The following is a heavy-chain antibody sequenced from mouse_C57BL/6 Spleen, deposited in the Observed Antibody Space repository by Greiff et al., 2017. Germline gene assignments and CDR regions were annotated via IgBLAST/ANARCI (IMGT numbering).Heavy chain of an antibody. D-gene: IGHD1-1*01. CDR1: GFTFSSYA. Sequence: EVKLMESGEGLVKPGGSLKLSCAASGFTFSSYAMSWVRQTPEKRLEWVAYISSGGDYIYYADTVKGRFTISRDNARNTLYLQMSSLKSEDTAMYYCTRGHYGSSYAMDYWGQGTSVTVSS. J-gene: IGHJ4*01. CDR2: ISSGGDYI. CDR3: TRGHYGSSYAMDY. V-gene: IGHV5-9-1*02.